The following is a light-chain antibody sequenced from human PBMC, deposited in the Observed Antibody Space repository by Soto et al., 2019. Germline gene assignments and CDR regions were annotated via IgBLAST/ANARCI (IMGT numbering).Light chain of an antibody. Sequence: QSVLTQPRSVSGSPGQSVTISCTVTSSDGGGHNFVSWYQQHPGKAPQLMIYDVTKRPSGVPDRFSGSKSGNTASLTISGLQAEDEADYYCCSYVGSYTYVFGTGTKLTVL. CDR1: SSDGGGHNF. CDR3: CSYVGSYTYV. J-gene: IGLJ1*01. CDR2: DVT. V-gene: IGLV2-11*01.